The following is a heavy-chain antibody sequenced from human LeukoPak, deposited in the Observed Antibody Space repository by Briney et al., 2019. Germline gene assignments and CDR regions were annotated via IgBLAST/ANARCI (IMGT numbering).Heavy chain of an antibody. Sequence: PGGSLRLSCAASGFTFSSYWMHWVRQAPGKGLVWVSCINSDGSSTRYADSVKGRFTISRDNAKNTLYLQMNSLRAEDTAVYYCARDTSAGVDYWGQGTLVTVSS. CDR3: ARDTSAGVDY. CDR1: GFTFSSYW. V-gene: IGHV3-74*01. CDR2: INSDGSST. J-gene: IGHJ4*02. D-gene: IGHD6-19*01.